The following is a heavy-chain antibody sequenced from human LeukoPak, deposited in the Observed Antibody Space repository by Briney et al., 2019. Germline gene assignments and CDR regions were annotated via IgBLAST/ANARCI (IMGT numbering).Heavy chain of an antibody. CDR2: IIPIFGTA. Sequence: ASVKVSCTSSGGTFSIYAISWVRQAPGQGLEWMGGIIPIFGTANYAQKFQGRVTITADESTSTAYMELSSLRSEDTAVYYCARAPHYGMDVWGQGTTVTVSS. CDR1: GGTFSIYA. CDR3: ARAPHYGMDV. V-gene: IGHV1-69*13. J-gene: IGHJ6*02.